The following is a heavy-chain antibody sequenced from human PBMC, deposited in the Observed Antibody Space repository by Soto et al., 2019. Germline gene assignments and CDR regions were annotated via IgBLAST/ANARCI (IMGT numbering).Heavy chain of an antibody. D-gene: IGHD2-15*01. J-gene: IGHJ6*02. CDR2: INHSGST. V-gene: IGHV4-34*01. CDR1: GGSFSGYY. CDR3: AIAGGCSGGSCYSPYYYYYGIVV. Sequence: QVQLQQWGAGLLKPSETLSLTCAVYGGSFSGYYWSWIRQPPGKGLEWIGEINHSGSTNYNPSLKSRVTISVDTSKNQFSLKRSSVTAADTAVYYCAIAGGCSGGSCYSPYYYYYGIVVWGQGTTVTVSS.